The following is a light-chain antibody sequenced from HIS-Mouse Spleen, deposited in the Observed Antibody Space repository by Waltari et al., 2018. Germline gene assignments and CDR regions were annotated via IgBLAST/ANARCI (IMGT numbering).Light chain of an antibody. Sequence: DIVMTQSPDPLAVSLGERATINCNSSQSVLYSSNNKNYLAWYQQKPGQPPKLLIYWASTRESGVPDRFSGSGSGTDFTLTISSLQAEDVAVYYCQQYYSTLWAFGQGTKVEIK. CDR3: QQYYSTLWA. J-gene: IGKJ1*01. CDR1: QSVLYSSNNKNY. CDR2: WAS. V-gene: IGKV4-1*01.